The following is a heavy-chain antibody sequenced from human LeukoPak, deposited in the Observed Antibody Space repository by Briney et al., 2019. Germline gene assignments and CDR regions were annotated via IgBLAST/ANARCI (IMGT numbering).Heavy chain of an antibody. CDR2: MNPNSGNT. CDR3: ARGRGSGHKENWFDP. J-gene: IGHJ5*02. Sequence: ASVKASCKASGYTFTTYDINWVRQATGQGLEWMGWMNPNSGNTGYTQKFQGRVTMTRNTSISTAYMELSSLRPEDTAVYYCARGRGSGHKENWFDPWGQGTLVTVSS. V-gene: IGHV1-8*01. CDR1: GYTFTTYD. D-gene: IGHD6-19*01.